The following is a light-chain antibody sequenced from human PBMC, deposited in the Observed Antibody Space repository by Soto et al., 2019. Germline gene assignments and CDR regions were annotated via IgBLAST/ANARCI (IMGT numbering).Light chain of an antibody. CDR1: SSDVGSYNL. Sequence: QSALTQSASVSGSPRQSITISCTGTSSDVGSYNLVSWYQQHPGKAPKLMIYEGSKRPSGVSNRFSGSKSGNTASLTISGLQAEDEADYYCCSYAGSRVFGGGTKLTVL. CDR3: CSYAGSRV. V-gene: IGLV2-23*01. CDR2: EGS. J-gene: IGLJ3*02.